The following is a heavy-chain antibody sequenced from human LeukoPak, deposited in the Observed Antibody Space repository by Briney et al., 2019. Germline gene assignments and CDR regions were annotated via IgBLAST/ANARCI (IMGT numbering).Heavy chain of an antibody. D-gene: IGHD3-9*01. J-gene: IGHJ5*02. V-gene: IGHV1-18*01. CDR1: GYTFTSYG. CDR3: ARDQTGDTTYYDISTGYNRNWFDP. CDR2: ISAYNGNT. Sequence: GASVKVSCKASGYTFTSYGISWVRQAPGQGLEWMGWISAYNGNTNYAQKPQGRVTMTTDTSTSTAYMELRSLRSDDTAVYYCARDQTGDTTYYDISTGYNRNWFDPWGQGTLVTVSS.